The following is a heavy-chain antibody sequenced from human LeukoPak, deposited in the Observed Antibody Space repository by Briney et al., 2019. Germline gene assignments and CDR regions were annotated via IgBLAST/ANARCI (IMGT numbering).Heavy chain of an antibody. J-gene: IGHJ6*03. D-gene: IGHD5-12*01. Sequence: SETLSLTCTVSGHPISNYYWSWIRQPPGKGLEWIGYIHYSGSPHYNPSLKSRVTISVDTSKNQVSLKLRSVTAADTAVYYCARTTEGYAGGPGYSYYYYMDVWGKGTTLTISS. CDR2: IHYSGSP. CDR3: ARTTEGYAGGPGYSYYYYMDV. CDR1: GHPISNYY. V-gene: IGHV4-59*01.